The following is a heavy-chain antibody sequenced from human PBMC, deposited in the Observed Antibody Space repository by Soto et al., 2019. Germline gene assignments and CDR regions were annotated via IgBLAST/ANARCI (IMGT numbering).Heavy chain of an antibody. CDR2: IYYSGST. J-gene: IGHJ4*02. CDR3: ARLSWMRQASYSDY. CDR1: GGSIISYY. D-gene: IGHD1-1*01. V-gene: IGHV4-59*08. Sequence: WETLCLTSTVSGGSIISYYWSWTRQPPGKGLEWIGYIYYSGSTNYNPSLKSRVTISVDTSKNQFSLKLSSVTAADTAGYGCARLSWMRQASYSDYWGPGTRVTGSS.